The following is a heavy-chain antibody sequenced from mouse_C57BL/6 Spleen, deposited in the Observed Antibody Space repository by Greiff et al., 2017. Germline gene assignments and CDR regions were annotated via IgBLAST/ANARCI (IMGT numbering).Heavy chain of an antibody. Sequence: VQRVESGAELVKPGASVKISCKASGYAFSSYWMNWVKQRPGKGLEWIGQIYPGDGDTNYNGKFKGKATLTADKSSSTAYMQLSSLTSEDSAVYFCARTYDGYFWFAYWGQGTLVTVSA. V-gene: IGHV1-80*01. J-gene: IGHJ3*01. CDR1: GYAFSSYW. CDR3: ARTYDGYFWFAY. CDR2: IYPGDGDT. D-gene: IGHD2-3*01.